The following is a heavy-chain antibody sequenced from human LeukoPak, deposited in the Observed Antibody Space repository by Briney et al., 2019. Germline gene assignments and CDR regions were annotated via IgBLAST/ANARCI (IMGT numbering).Heavy chain of an antibody. Sequence: SETLSLTCPVSGGSISSSSYYWGWIRQPPGKELQWIASVYYSGRTNYSPSLKSRVTISVDTSEKQFSLQLNSVTAADTAVYYCARLIRGDRSDWYWNWFDPWGQGTLVTVSS. CDR2: VYYSGRT. J-gene: IGHJ5*02. D-gene: IGHD6-13*01. CDR1: GGSISSSSYY. CDR3: ARLIRGDRSDWYWNWFDP. V-gene: IGHV4-39*01.